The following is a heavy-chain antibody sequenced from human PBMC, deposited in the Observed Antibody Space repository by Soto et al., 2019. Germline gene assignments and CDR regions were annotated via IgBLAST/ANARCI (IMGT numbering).Heavy chain of an antibody. CDR2: IIPIFGTT. D-gene: IGHD5-12*01. J-gene: IGHJ5*02. Sequence: QVQLVQSGAEVKKPGSSVKVSCKASGGTFSNYAISWVRQAPGQGLDWVGGIIPIFGTTNFAQKFQGRVTITADESTTTAYMELSGLRSEDTAVYYCARDGGRDGYFGNWLDPWGQGTLVTVSS. CDR1: GGTFSNYA. V-gene: IGHV1-69*12. CDR3: ARDGGRDGYFGNWLDP.